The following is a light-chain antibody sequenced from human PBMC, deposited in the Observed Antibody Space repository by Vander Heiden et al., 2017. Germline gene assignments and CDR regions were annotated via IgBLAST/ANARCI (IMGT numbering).Light chain of an antibody. CDR1: QNIDTY. Sequence: DIQMTQSPSSLSASVGDRVTITCRASQNIDTYLNWYQQKPGNAPKLLISAASSLQTGVPAGFSGSGSGTDFTLTISGLQPEHFTTYFCQQTYSAPLTFGGGTKVEI. J-gene: IGKJ4*01. CDR3: QQTYSAPLT. CDR2: AAS. V-gene: IGKV1-39*01.